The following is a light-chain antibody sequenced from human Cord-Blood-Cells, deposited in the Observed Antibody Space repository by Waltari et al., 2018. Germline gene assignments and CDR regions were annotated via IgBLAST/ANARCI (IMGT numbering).Light chain of an antibody. CDR2: ASA. CDR3: QQYYSYPIT. Sequence: AIRMTQSPFSLSASTGDRVTITCRASQGISSYLAWYQHKPGKAPKLLIFASATLQSGGPSRFSGSGSGTDFTLTISCLQSEDFATYYCQQYYSYPITFGQGTRLEIK. V-gene: IGKV1-8*01. J-gene: IGKJ5*01. CDR1: QGISSY.